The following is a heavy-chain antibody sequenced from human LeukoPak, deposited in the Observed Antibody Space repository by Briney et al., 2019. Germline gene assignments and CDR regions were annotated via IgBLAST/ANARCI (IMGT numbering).Heavy chain of an antibody. Sequence: GGSLRLSCAASGFTFSSYEMNWVRQAPGKGLEWVSYISSSGSTIYYADSVKGRFTISRDNAKNSLYLQMNSLRAEDTAVYYCARAPYYDSSGYLDCWGQGTLVTVSS. CDR3: ARAPYYDSSGYLDC. CDR2: ISSSGSTI. J-gene: IGHJ4*02. V-gene: IGHV3-48*03. D-gene: IGHD3-22*01. CDR1: GFTFSSYE.